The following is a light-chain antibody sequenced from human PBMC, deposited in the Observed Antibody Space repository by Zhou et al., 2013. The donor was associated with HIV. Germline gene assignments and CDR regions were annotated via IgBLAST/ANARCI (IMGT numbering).Light chain of an antibody. V-gene: IGKV1-5*03. CDR1: QSIMTY. J-gene: IGKJ4*01. Sequence: DIQMTQSPSSLSASVGDRVTITCRASQSIMTYLNWYQQQPGKAPKLLIYKASSLESGVPSRFSGSGSGTEFTLTISSLQPDDFATYYCQQYNSYPLTFGGGTKVEIK. CDR2: KAS. CDR3: QQYNSYPLT.